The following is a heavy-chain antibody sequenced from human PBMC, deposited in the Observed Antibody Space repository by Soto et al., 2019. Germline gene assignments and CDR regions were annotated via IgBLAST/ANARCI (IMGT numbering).Heavy chain of an antibody. CDR3: ASYRQWLRELDY. CDR1: GYTFTSYG. V-gene: IGHV1-18*01. Sequence: ASVKVSCKASGYTFTSYGISWSRQAPGQGLEWMGWISAYNGNTNYAQKLQGRVTMTTDTSTSTAYMELRSLRSDDTAVYYCASYRQWLRELDYWGQGTLVTVSS. D-gene: IGHD6-19*01. CDR2: ISAYNGNT. J-gene: IGHJ4*02.